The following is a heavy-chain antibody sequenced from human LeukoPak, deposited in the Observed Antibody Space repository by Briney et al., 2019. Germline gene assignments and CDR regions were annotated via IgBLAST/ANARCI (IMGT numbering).Heavy chain of an antibody. D-gene: IGHD1-1*01. V-gene: IGHV5-51*01. CDR2: IYPGDSDT. CDR1: GYSFTSYW. CDR3: ARYDDPLDY. J-gene: IGHJ4*02. Sequence: GAFLKICCKGSGYSFTSYWIGWGRQIPGKGLEWMGIIYPGDSDTRYSPSFQGQVTIYADKYIITAYLQSGSPKDSDTALYSRARYDDPLDYWGPGTLVTASS.